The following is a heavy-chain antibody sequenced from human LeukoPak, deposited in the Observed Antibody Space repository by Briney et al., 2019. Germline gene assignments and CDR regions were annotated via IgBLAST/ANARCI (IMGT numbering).Heavy chain of an antibody. CDR3: ARDLRATVVTPYYFDY. V-gene: IGHV3-11*01. CDR1: GFTFSDYY. J-gene: IGHJ4*02. Sequence: PGGSLRLSCAASGFTFSDYYMSWIRQAPGKGLEWVSYISSSGSTIYCADSVKGRFTISRDNAKNSLYLQMNSLRAEDTAVYYCARDLRATVVTPYYFDYWGQGTLVTVSS. CDR2: ISSSGSTI. D-gene: IGHD4-23*01.